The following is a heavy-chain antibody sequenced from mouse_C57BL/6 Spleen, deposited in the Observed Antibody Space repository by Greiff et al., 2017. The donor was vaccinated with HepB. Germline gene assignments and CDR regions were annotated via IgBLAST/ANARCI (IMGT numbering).Heavy chain of an antibody. J-gene: IGHJ2*01. CDR1: GFTFSSYA. CDR2: ISDGGSYT. D-gene: IGHD1-1*01. Sequence: EVQVVESGGGLVKPGGSLKLSCAASGFTFSSYAMSWVRQTPEKRLEWVATISDGGSYTYYPDNVKGRFTISRDNAKNNLYLQMSHLKSEDTAMYYCARAPHYYGSSFFDYWGQGTTLTVSS. V-gene: IGHV5-4*01. CDR3: ARAPHYYGSSFFDY.